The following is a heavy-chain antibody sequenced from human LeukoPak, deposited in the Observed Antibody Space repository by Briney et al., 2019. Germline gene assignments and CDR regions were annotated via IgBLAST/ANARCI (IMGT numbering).Heavy chain of an antibody. V-gene: IGHV1-8*03. Sequence: APVKVSCKASGYTFTSYDINWVRQATGQGLEWMGWMNPNSGNTGYAQKFQGRVTITRNTSISTAYMELSSLRSEDTAVYYCARGPPLWFGEPYYYYYYMDVWGKGTTVTISS. CDR1: GYTFTSYD. D-gene: IGHD3-10*01. J-gene: IGHJ6*03. CDR3: ARGPPLWFGEPYYYYYYMDV. CDR2: MNPNSGNT.